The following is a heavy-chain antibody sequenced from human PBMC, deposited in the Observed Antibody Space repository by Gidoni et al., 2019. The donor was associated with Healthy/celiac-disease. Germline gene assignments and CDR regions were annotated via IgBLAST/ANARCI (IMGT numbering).Heavy chain of an antibody. Sequence: EVQLVESGGGWVQPGGSLRLSCAASGLTLRSYSMNWVRQAPGKGLEWVSYISCSSSTIYYADAVKGLFTISRDNAKNSLYLQMNSLRAEDTAVYYCAVDWGGNYYYYGMDVWGQGTTVTVSS. V-gene: IGHV3-48*04. D-gene: IGHD3-16*01. CDR1: GLTLRSYS. CDR3: AVDWGGNYYYYGMDV. J-gene: IGHJ6*02. CDR2: ISCSSSTI.